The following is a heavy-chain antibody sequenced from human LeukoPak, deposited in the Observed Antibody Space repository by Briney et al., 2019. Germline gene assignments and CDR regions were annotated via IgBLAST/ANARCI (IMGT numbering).Heavy chain of an antibody. CDR1: GFTFSSYE. Sequence: GGSLRLSCAASGFTFSSYEMNWVRQAPGKGLEWVSYISSSGSTIYYADSVKGRFTISRDNAKNSLYLQMNSLRAEDTAVYYCARSERYFDWLPPFDYWGQGTLVTVSS. D-gene: IGHD3-9*01. CDR3: ARSERYFDWLPPFDY. CDR2: ISSSGSTI. V-gene: IGHV3-48*03. J-gene: IGHJ4*02.